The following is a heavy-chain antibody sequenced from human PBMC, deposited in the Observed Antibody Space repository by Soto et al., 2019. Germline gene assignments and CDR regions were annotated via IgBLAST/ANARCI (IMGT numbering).Heavy chain of an antibody. V-gene: IGHV2-5*02. CDR3: AHRVLRTVFGLVTTTAIYFDF. Sequence: QITLNESGPTVVRPTETLTLTCRFSGFSLTTSGVGVAWVRQSPGKAPECLALIYWDDDKRYSESLKSRLTITKDTSKNQVVLTVANLDPTDTATYYCAHRVLRTVFGLVTTTAIYFDFWGQGTPVAVSS. D-gene: IGHD3-3*01. CDR2: IYWDDDK. J-gene: IGHJ4*02. CDR1: GFSLTTSGVG.